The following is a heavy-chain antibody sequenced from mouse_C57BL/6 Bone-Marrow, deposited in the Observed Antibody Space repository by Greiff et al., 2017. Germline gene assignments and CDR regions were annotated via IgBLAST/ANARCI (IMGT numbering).Heavy chain of an antibody. CDR2: INPYNGGT. D-gene: IGHD2-3*01. J-gene: IGHJ3*01. CDR1: GYTFTDYY. Sequence: VQLKESGPVLVKPGASVKMSCKASGYTFTDYYMNWVKQSHGKSLEWIGVINPYNGGTSYNQKFKGKATLTVDKSSSTAYMELNSLTSEDSAVXYCARSLYDGYYGAWFAYWGQGTLVTVSA. V-gene: IGHV1-19*01. CDR3: ARSLYDGYYGAWFAY.